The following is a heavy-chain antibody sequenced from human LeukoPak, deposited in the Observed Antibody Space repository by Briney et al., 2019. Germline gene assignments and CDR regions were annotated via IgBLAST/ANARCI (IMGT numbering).Heavy chain of an antibody. CDR2: ISAYNGNT. V-gene: IGHV1-18*01. J-gene: IGHJ4*02. CDR1: GYTFTSYG. D-gene: IGHD6-13*01. CDR3: ARSFLGGSSWYLLGY. Sequence: AASVKVSCKASGYTFTSYGISWVRQAPGQGLEWMGWISAYNGNTNYAQKLQGRVTMTTDTSTSTAYMELRSLRSDDTAVYYCARSFLGGSSWYLLGYWGQGTLVTVSS.